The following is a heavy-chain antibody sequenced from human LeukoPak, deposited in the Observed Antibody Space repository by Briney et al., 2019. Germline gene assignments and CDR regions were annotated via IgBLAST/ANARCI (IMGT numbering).Heavy chain of an antibody. V-gene: IGHV3-7*01. CDR3: ASFIEGIYYDPFDY. D-gene: IGHD3-22*01. J-gene: IGHJ4*02. CDR2: IKQDGSEK. CDR1: GFTFSSYW. Sequence: PGGSLRLSCAASGFTFSSYWMSWVHQAPGKGLEWVANIKQDGSEKYYVDSVKGRFTISRDNAKNSLYLQMNGLRAEDTAVYYCASFIEGIYYDPFDYWGQGTLVTVSS.